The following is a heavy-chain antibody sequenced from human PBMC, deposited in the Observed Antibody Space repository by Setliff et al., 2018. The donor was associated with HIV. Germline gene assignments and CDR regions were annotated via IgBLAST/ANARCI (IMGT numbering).Heavy chain of an antibody. CDR3: ARDQPLSH. CDR1: GYTFTNYG. CDR2: ISAYNGNT. D-gene: IGHD3-16*02. Sequence: GASVKVSCKASGYTFTNYGISWVRQAPGQGLEWMGWISAYNGNTYYADSVKGRFTISRDTSKNTLYLQMNSLSPEDTAVYFCARDQPLSHWGQGTLVTVSS. J-gene: IGHJ4*02. V-gene: IGHV1-18*01.